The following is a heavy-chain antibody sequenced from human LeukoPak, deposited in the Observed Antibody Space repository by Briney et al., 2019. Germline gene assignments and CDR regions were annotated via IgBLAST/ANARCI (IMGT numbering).Heavy chain of an antibody. V-gene: IGHV3-9*03. CDR3: AKDSHSDIFGAFDI. CDR1: GFTFSSYA. CDR2: ISWDSGRI. Sequence: GGSLRLSCAASGFTFSSYAMHWVRQAPGKGLEWVSGISWDSGRIVYGDSVKGRFTISRDNAKNSLYLQMNSLRAEDMALYYCAKDSHSDIFGAFDIWGQGTMVTVSS. J-gene: IGHJ3*02. D-gene: IGHD3-3*02.